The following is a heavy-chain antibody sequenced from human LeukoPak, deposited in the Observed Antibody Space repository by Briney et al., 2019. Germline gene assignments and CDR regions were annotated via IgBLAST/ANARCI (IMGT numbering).Heavy chain of an antibody. CDR2: IWYDGSNK. CDR1: GFTFSSYG. CDR3: AKVFATATSQYYFDY. Sequence: GRSLRLSCAASGFTFSSYGMHWVRQAPGKGLEWVAVIWYDGSNKYYADSVKGRFTISRDNSKTTLYLQMNSLRAEDTAVYYCAKVFATATSQYYFDYWGQGTLVTVSS. J-gene: IGHJ4*02. V-gene: IGHV3-33*06.